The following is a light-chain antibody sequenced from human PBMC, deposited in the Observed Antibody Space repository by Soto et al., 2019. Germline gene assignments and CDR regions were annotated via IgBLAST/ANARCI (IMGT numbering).Light chain of an antibody. V-gene: IGKV2-28*01. CDR3: MQALQTRT. CDR1: QSLLHSNGYNY. CDR2: LGS. Sequence: IVMTQSPISLPVTPGEPASISCRSSQSLLHSNGYNYLDWYLQKPGQSPQLLIYLGSYRASGVPDRFSGSGSGTDFTLKISRVEAEDVGVYYCMQALQTRTFGQGTKVEI. J-gene: IGKJ1*01.